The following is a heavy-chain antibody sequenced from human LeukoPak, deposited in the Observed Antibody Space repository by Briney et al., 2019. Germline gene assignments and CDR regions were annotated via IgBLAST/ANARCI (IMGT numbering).Heavy chain of an antibody. CDR3: ARRSVRGVMDY. D-gene: IGHD3-10*01. Sequence: SETLSLTCTVSGDSFSNYYWSWIRQPPGKGLEWIGYIYYSGSTNYNPSLKSRVTISVDTSKNQFSLKLSSVTAADTAVCYCARRSVRGVMDYWGQGTLVTVSS. CDR1: GDSFSNYY. J-gene: IGHJ4*02. V-gene: IGHV4-59*08. CDR2: IYYSGST.